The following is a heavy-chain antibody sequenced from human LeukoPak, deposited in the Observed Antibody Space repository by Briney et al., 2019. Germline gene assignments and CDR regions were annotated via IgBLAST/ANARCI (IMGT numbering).Heavy chain of an antibody. CDR2: IYYSGST. V-gene: IGHV4-39*07. D-gene: IGHD6-13*01. Sequence: IPSETLSLTCTVSGDSISSSSYYWGWIRQPPGKGLEWIGSIYYSGSTSYNPSLRSRVTISLDTSKNQFSLKLSSVTAADTAVYYCARGRAATLTYWGQGTLVTVSS. CDR3: ARGRAATLTY. CDR1: GDSISSSSYY. J-gene: IGHJ4*02.